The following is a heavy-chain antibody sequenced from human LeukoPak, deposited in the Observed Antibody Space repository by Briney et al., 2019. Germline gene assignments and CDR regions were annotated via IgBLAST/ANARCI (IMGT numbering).Heavy chain of an antibody. J-gene: IGHJ4*02. V-gene: IGHV4-39*01. CDR3: ARHRKDYDFWSGYHIDY. CDR1: GGSISSSSYY. Sequence: SETLSLTCTVSGGSISSSSYYWGWIRQPPGKGLEWIGSMYYSGSSYYNPSLKSRVTISVDTPKNQFSLKLSSVTAADTAVYYCARHRKDYDFWSGYHIDYWGQGTLVTVSS. D-gene: IGHD3-3*01. CDR2: MYYSGSS.